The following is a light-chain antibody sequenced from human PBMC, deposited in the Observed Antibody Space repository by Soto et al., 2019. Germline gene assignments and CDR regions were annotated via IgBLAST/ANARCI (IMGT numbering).Light chain of an antibody. CDR2: KAS. J-gene: IGKJ1*01. CDR1: QNINRW. Sequence: DIQMTQSPSSLSASVGDRVTITCRASQNINRWLAWYQQKPGRAPKLLIYKASSLQSGVPSRFSGSGSGLEFTLTINSLQPDDFATYYCQQYNSLSTWTFGQGTKVDIK. V-gene: IGKV1-5*03. CDR3: QQYNSLSTWT.